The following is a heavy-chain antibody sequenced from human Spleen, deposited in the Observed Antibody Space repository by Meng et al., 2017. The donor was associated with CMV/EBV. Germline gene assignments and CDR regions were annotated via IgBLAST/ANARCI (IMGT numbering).Heavy chain of an antibody. CDR1: GFTFSSYA. CDR2: ISSSATYI. V-gene: IGHV3-21*04. CDR3: ARRGRFDP. J-gene: IGHJ5*02. Sequence: GGSLRLSCAASGFTFSSYAMHWVRQAPGKGLEWVSSISSSATYIYHADSVKGRFTISRDNPKNSLYLQMTSLRAEDTAVYYCARRGRFDPWGQGTLVTVSS.